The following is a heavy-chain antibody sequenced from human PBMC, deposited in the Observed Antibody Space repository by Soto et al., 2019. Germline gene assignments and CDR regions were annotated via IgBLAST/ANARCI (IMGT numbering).Heavy chain of an antibody. CDR1: GGSISSGENY. CDR3: VRAPDVVTSDDSGRQVIDISYYYYGMDG. J-gene: IGHJ6*02. CDR2: ISHSGST. D-gene: IGHD3-22*01. Sequence: PSETLSLTCAVFGGSISSGENYWTWIRQPPGKGLEWIGHISHSGSTYYNPSLKSRLTISMDTSKNQFSLRLSSVTAADTALYYCVRAPDVVTSDDSGRQVIDISYYYYGMDGWGQGTTVT. V-gene: IGHV4-30-4*08.